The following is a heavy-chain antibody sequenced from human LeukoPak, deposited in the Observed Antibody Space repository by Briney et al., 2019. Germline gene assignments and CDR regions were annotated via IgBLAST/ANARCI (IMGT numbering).Heavy chain of an antibody. CDR3: ARGLAGSQITIFGVVTYNWFDP. V-gene: IGHV1-46*01. J-gene: IGHJ5*02. CDR2: INPSGGST. Sequence: GASVKVSCKASGYTFTSYYMHWVRQAPGQGLEWMGIINPSGGSTSYAQKFQGRVTMTRDTSTSTVYMELSSLRSEDTAVYYCARGLAGSQITIFGVVTYNWFDPWGQGTLVTVSS. CDR1: GYTFTSYY. D-gene: IGHD3-3*01.